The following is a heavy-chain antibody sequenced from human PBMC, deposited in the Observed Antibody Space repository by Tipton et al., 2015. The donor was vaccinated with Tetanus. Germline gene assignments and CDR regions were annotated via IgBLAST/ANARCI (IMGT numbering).Heavy chain of an antibody. CDR3: GRERDLFAGVVVIPADRGQ. CDR2: ITPGSRKA. Sequence: QLEQSGAAVKKPGSSVKGSCKGSGGTFSKYSLNWERQAPAQGIEWIGGITPGSRKANYAQKFQDRVTIRVDETTRTVFMELSRLRSDESAVYYCGRERDLFAGVVVIPADRGQWGQGSLVAVSP. CDR1: GGTFSKYS. J-gene: IGHJ4*02. V-gene: IGHV1-69*01. D-gene: IGHD2-15*01.